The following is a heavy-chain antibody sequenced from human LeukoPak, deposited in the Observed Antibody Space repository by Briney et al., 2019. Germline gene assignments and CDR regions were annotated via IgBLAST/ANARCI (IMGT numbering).Heavy chain of an antibody. CDR2: INPDSGGT. D-gene: IGHD2/OR15-2a*01. CDR3: ARTFYDTLDSDAFDF. CDR1: GYTFTGYY. Sequence: ASVKVSCKASGYTFTGYYMHWVRQAPGQGLEWMGWINPDSGGTNNAQKFQGRVTMTRDTSISTAYMELSRQRSDDTAVYYCARTFYDTLDSDAFDFWGQGTMVIVSS. J-gene: IGHJ3*01. V-gene: IGHV1-2*02.